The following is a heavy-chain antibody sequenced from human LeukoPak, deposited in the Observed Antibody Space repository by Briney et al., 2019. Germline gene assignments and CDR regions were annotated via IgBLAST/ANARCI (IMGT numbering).Heavy chain of an antibody. D-gene: IGHD6-19*01. CDR3: GRIAVAGISSDY. CDR1: GGSISSYY. J-gene: IGHJ4*02. Sequence: PSETLSLTCTVSGGSISSYYWSWIRQPPGKGLEWIGYIYYSGSTNYNPSLKSRVTISVDTSKNQFSLKLSSVTAADTAVYYCGRIAVAGISSDYGGQGPWSPSP. CDR2: IYYSGST. V-gene: IGHV4-59*08.